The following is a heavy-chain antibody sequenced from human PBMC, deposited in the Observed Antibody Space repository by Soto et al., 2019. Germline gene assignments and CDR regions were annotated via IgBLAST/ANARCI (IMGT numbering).Heavy chain of an antibody. J-gene: IGHJ4*02. CDR2: VFNTVTT. V-gene: IGHV4-30-4*08. CDR3: ATWRFDY. Sequence: PSETLSLTCSISGGSFSSGGFYWGWIRQVPGRGLEWIGHVFNTVTTRYSLPLRTRLTINPDTTKNQFSLQLNSATPEDTAVYYCATWRFDYWGQGTLVTVSS. CDR1: GGSFSSGGFY.